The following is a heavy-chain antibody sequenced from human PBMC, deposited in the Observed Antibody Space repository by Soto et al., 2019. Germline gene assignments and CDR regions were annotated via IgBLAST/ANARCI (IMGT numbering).Heavy chain of an antibody. CDR3: AIEWSVANPGY. CDR2: ISKDGDKK. V-gene: IGHV3-30-3*01. CDR1: GFTFSNYS. D-gene: IGHD5-12*01. J-gene: IGHJ4*02. Sequence: GGSLRLSCAASGFTFSNYSMHWVRQAPGKGLEWLAVISKDGDKKYYADSVKGRFTISRDNSKNTLYLQMNSLRPEDTAVHYCAIEWSVANPGYWGQGTQVTVSS.